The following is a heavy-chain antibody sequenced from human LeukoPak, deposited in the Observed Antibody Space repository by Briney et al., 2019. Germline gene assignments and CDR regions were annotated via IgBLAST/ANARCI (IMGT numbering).Heavy chain of an antibody. CDR3: AKDQGVVGATGY. D-gene: IGHD1-26*01. V-gene: IGHV3-30*18. CDR2: ISYDGSNK. Sequence: PGGSLRLSCAASGFTVSSYAMSWVRQAPGKGLEWVAVISYDGSNKYYADSVKGRFTISRDNSKNTLYLQMNSLRAEDTAVYYCAKDQGVVGATGYWGQGTLVTVSS. CDR1: GFTVSSYA. J-gene: IGHJ4*02.